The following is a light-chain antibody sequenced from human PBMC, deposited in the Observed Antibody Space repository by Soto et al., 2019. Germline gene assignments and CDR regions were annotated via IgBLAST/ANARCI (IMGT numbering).Light chain of an antibody. J-gene: IGLJ3*02. Sequence: SVLTQPPSVSAAPGQKVTISCSGSSSNIGKNYVSWYQQLPGTAPRLLIYDNDKRPSGIPDRFSGSKSGTSATLDITGLQTGDEADYYCGTWDSSLSPWVFGGGTK. CDR3: GTWDSSLSPWV. CDR1: SSNIGKNY. V-gene: IGLV1-51*01. CDR2: DND.